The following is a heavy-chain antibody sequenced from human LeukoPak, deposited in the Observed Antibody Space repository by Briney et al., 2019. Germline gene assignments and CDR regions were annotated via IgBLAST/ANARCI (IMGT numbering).Heavy chain of an antibody. V-gene: IGHV4-31*03. CDR3: ARGQTVSVDY. J-gene: IGHJ4*02. D-gene: IGHD4-17*01. CDR1: GGSISSGGYY. CDR2: IYYSGST. Sequence: PSETLSLTCTVSGGSISSGGYYWSWIRQHPGKGLEWIGYIYYSGSTYYNPSLKSRVTISVDTSKNQFSLKLSSVTAADTAVYYCARGQTVSVDYWGQGTLVTVSS.